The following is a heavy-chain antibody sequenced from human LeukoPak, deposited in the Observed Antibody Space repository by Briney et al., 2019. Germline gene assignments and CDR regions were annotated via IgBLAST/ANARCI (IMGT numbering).Heavy chain of an antibody. CDR1: GYTFTSYG. D-gene: IGHD3-22*01. CDR3: ARDPDYCDSCVSHFDH. V-gene: IGHV1-18*01. CDR2: ICAYNGNT. J-gene: IGHJ5*02. Sequence: ARVKVSRKASGYTFTSYGISWVRQAPGQGLEWMGWICAYNGNTNYAQKLQGRVTMTTDTSTSPAYLELSSLSSDDTAVYYCARDPDYCDSCVSHFDHWGQGTLVTVSS.